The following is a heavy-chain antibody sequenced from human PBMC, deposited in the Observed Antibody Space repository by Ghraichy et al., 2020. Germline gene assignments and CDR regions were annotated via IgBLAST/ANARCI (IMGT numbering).Heavy chain of an antibody. D-gene: IGHD3-9*01. CDR1: GGSISSSSYY. J-gene: IGHJ3*02. CDR2: IYYSGST. Sequence: TLSLTCTVSGGSISSSSYYWGWIRQPPGKGLEWIGSIYYSGSTYYNPSLKSRVTISVDTSKNQFSLKLSSVTAADTAVYYCARESKGYFDWTGYAFDIWGQGTMVTVSS. V-gene: IGHV4-39*02. CDR3: ARESKGYFDWTGYAFDI.